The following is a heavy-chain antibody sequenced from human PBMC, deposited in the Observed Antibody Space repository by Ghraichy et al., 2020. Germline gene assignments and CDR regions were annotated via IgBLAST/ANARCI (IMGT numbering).Heavy chain of an antibody. D-gene: IGHD3-10*01. Sequence: ASVKVSCKVSGYTLTELSMHWVRQAPGKGLEWMGGFDPEDGETIYAQKFQGRVTMTEDTSTDTAYMELSSLRSEDTAVYYCGYLDGSGSYLDYWGQGTLVTVSS. J-gene: IGHJ4*02. CDR1: GYTLTELS. CDR3: GYLDGSGSYLDY. CDR2: FDPEDGET. V-gene: IGHV1-24*01.